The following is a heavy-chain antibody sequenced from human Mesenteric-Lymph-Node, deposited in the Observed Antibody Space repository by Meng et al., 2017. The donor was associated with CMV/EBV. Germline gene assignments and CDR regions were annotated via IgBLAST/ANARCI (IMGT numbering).Heavy chain of an antibody. Sequence: ASVKVSCKASGYTFTDYYMHWVRQAPGQGLEWMGWVHPNSGGTNLAQKFQGRVTMTRDTSISTAYMELSRLRSDDTAVYYCATRAGITATGLTGWGQGTQSPSPQ. CDR2: VHPNSGGT. V-gene: IGHV1-2*02. J-gene: IGHJ4*02. D-gene: IGHD1-20*01. CDR3: ATRAGITATGLTG. CDR1: GYTFTDYY.